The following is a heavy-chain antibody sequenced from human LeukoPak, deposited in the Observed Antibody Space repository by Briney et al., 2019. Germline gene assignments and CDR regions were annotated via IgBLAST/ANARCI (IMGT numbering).Heavy chain of an antibody. CDR3: AKFYRSSSSLVY. CDR1: GLIFSNDW. J-gene: IGHJ4*02. CDR2: MKQDGREK. Sequence: GGSLRLSCVASGLIFSNDWMSWVRQVPGKGLGWVANMKQDGREKYLVDSVKGRFTISRDNAKNSVYLQMNSLTDEETGVYYCAKFYRSSSSLVYWGQGTLVTVS. V-gene: IGHV3-7*01. D-gene: IGHD6-6*01.